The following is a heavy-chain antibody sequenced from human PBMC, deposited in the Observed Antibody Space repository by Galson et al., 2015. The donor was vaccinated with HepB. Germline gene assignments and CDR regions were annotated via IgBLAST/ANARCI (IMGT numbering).Heavy chain of an antibody. CDR1: GYTLTELS. CDR2: FDPEDGET. J-gene: IGHJ6*02. V-gene: IGHV1-24*01. D-gene: IGHD2-21*01. Sequence: SVKVSCKVSGYTLTELSMHWVRQAPGKGLEWMGGFDPEDGETIYAQKFQGRVTMTEDTSTDTAYMELSSLRSEDTAVYYCATAAHIDYYYGMDVWGQRTTVTVSS. CDR3: ATAAHIDYYYGMDV.